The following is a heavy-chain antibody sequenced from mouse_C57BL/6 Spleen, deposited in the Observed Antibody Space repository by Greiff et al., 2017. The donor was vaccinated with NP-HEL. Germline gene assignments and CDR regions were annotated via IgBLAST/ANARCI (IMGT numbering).Heavy chain of an antibody. J-gene: IGHJ3*01. CDR2: IYPGAGDT. CDR3: ARGDYYGMPWFAY. Sequence: QVQLQQSGPELVKPGASVKISCKASGYAFSSSWMNWVKQRPGKGLEWIGRIYPGAGDTNYNGKFKGKATLTADKSSSTAYMQLSSLTSEDSAVYFCARGDYYGMPWFAYWGQGTLVTVSA. CDR1: GYAFSSSW. V-gene: IGHV1-82*01. D-gene: IGHD1-1*01.